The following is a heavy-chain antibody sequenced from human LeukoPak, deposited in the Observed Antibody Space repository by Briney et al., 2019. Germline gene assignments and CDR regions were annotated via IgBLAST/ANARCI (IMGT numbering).Heavy chain of an antibody. Sequence: PSETLSLTCTVSGGSPNNYYWGWIRQAAGRGLEWIAYSYYSGGTNYNSSLKSRVTISVDTSKNQFSLKVTSVTAGDTAIYYCVRHGESGRHHVYFDYWGHGALVTVSS. V-gene: IGHV4-59*08. CDR2: SYYSGGT. J-gene: IGHJ4*01. CDR1: GGSPNNYY. D-gene: IGHD3-10*01. CDR3: VRHGESGRHHVYFDY.